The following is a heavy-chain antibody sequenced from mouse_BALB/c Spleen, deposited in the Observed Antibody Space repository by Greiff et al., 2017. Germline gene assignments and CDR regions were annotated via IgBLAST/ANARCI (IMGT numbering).Heavy chain of an antibody. CDR3: ARDRNDYDGWFAY. Sequence: GQLVESGPGLVAPSQSLSITCTVSGFSLTSYGVHWVRQPPGKGLEWLGVIWAGGSTNYNSALMSRLSISKDNSKSQVFLEMNSLQTDDTAMYYCARDRNDYDGWFAYWGQGTLVTVSA. CDR1: GFSLTSYG. D-gene: IGHD2-4*01. J-gene: IGHJ3*01. CDR2: IWAGGST. V-gene: IGHV2-9*02.